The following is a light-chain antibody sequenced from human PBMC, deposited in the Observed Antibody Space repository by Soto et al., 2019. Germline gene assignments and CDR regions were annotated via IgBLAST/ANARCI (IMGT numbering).Light chain of an antibody. J-gene: IGLJ2*01. CDR2: EVS. CDR3: SSYAGSIVV. V-gene: IGLV2-8*01. Sequence: QPVLTQPPSASGSPGQSVTISCTGTSSDVGGYNYVSWYQQHPGKAPKLMIYEVSKRPSGVPDRFSGSKSGNTASLTVSGLQAEDEAAYYCSSYAGSIVVFGGGTKRTVL. CDR1: SSDVGGYNY.